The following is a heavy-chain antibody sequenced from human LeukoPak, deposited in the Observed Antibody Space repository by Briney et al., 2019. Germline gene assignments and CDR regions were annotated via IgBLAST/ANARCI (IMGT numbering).Heavy chain of an antibody. Sequence: PSETLSLTCTVSGYSISSGYYWGWIRQPPGKGLEWIGYIYYSGSTNYNPSLKSRVTISVDTSKNQFSLKLSSVTAADTAVYYCARVAVVVPAAMYNYYYYMDVWGKGTTVTISS. V-gene: IGHV4-61*01. CDR1: GYSISSGYY. CDR3: ARVAVVVPAAMYNYYYYMDV. J-gene: IGHJ6*03. CDR2: IYYSGST. D-gene: IGHD2-2*01.